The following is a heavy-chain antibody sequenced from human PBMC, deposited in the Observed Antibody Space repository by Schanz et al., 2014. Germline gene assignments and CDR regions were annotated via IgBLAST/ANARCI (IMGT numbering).Heavy chain of an antibody. D-gene: IGHD2-2*01. V-gene: IGHV4-4*07. CDR1: GGSISSFY. J-gene: IGHJ5*02. CDR3: ARGGYCSRTSCYFKGGWFDP. CDR2: IYTNGST. Sequence: QVQLQESGPGLVKPSETLSLTCTVSGGSISSFYWSWIRQPAGKGLEWIGRIYTNGSTKYNPSLKSRVTMSVDTSKNQFSQKLISVTAADTAVYYCARGGYCSRTSCYFKGGWFDPWGQGTLVTVSS.